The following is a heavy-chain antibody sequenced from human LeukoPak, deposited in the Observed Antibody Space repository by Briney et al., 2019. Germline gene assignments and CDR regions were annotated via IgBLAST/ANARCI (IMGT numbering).Heavy chain of an antibody. V-gene: IGHV1-2*02. CDR2: INPNSGGT. J-gene: IGHJ4*02. CDR1: GYTFSAYY. D-gene: IGHD6-6*01. CDR3: AREAARWYFDY. Sequence: GASVKVSCKASGYTFSAYYLNWVRQAPGQGLEWMGWINPNSGGTNYAQKFQGRVTMTRDTSISTTYMELSRLRSDDTAVYYCAREAARWYFDYWGQGTLVTVSS.